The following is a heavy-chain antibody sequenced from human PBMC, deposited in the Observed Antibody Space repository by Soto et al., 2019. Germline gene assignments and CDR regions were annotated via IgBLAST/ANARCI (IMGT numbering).Heavy chain of an antibody. CDR1: GGTFGSNA. J-gene: IGHJ3*02. D-gene: IGHD1-1*01. V-gene: IGHV1-69*15. CDR3: AREGYTFGPGAVRGAFDI. CDR2: IIPIFGTT. Sequence: QVQLVQPETEVRKPGSSVKVSCRASGGTFGSNAISWVRQAPGQGLEWMGNIIPIFGTTKNAQNFQGRVTITADESTNTAYMELSSLRSEDTAIYFCAREGYTFGPGAVRGAFDIWGQGTLVTVSS.